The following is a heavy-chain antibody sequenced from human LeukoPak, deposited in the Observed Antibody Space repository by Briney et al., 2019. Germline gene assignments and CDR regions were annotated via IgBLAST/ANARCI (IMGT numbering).Heavy chain of an antibody. CDR2: IDFTSRYI. D-gene: IGHD3-22*01. V-gene: IGHV3-21*01. CDR1: GFTFSSHS. J-gene: IGHJ5*02. Sequence: PGGSLRLSCAASGFTFSSHSMNWVRQAPGKGLEWVSSIDFTSRYIYNADSVKGRFTTSRDNAKNSLDLQMNSLRAEDTAVYYCARDAYYYDSSGHAFDPWGQGTLVTVSS. CDR3: ARDAYYYDSSGHAFDP.